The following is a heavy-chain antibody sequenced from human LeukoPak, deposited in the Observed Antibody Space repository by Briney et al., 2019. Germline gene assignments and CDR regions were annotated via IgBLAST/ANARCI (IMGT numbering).Heavy chain of an antibody. D-gene: IGHD2-2*02. J-gene: IGHJ4*02. Sequence: GGALRLACAASGFSFDDYAIHWVRQAPGKGREGVAGNSWNSGSIGYADSVKGRFTISRDNAKNSLYLQMNSLRAEDTALYYCARAIGVTCISTSCYSFDYWGQGTLVTVSS. CDR3: ARAIGVTCISTSCYSFDY. CDR2: NSWNSGSI. CDR1: GFSFDDYA. V-gene: IGHV3-9*01.